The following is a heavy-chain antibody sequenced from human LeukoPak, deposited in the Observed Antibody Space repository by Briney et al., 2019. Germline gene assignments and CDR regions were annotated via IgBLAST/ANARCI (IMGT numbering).Heavy chain of an antibody. D-gene: IGHD1-26*01. CDR1: GGSFGGYY. Sequence: PSETLSLTCAVYGGSFGGYYWSWIRQPPGKGLEWIGEINHSGSTNYNPSLKSRVTISVDTSKNQFSLKLSSVTAADTAVYYCARGPSRGWELPFDYWGQGTLVTVSS. CDR3: ARGPSRGWELPFDY. J-gene: IGHJ4*02. CDR2: INHSGST. V-gene: IGHV4-34*01.